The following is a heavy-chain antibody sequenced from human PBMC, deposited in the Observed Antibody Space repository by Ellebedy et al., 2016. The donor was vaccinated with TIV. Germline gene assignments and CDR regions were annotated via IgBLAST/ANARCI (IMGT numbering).Heavy chain of an antibody. CDR1: GGSISTYY. CDR2: MYFSGST. V-gene: IGHV4-59*08. J-gene: IGHJ6*02. Sequence: MPSETLSLTCTVSGGSISTYYWSWIRQPPGKGLEWIGYMYFSGSTNYNPSLKSRVTISVDTSKNQFSLKLTSVTAADTAVYYCATARRDPLYYGVDVWGRGTTVTVSS. D-gene: IGHD6-13*01. CDR3: ATARRDPLYYGVDV.